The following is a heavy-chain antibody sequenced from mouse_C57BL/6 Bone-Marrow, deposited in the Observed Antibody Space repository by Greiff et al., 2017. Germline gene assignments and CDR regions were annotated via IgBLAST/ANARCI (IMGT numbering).Heavy chain of an antibody. CDR2: IYPGSGST. CDR1: GYTFTSYW. Sequence: VQLQQPGAELVKPGASVKMSCKASGYTFTSYWINWVKQRPGQGLEWIGDIYPGSGSTNYNEKFKSKATLTVDTSSSTAYMQLSSLTSEDSAVSYYARAGPWFFDVWGRGTTVTVSS. J-gene: IGHJ1*03. CDR3: ARAGPWFFDV. V-gene: IGHV1-55*01.